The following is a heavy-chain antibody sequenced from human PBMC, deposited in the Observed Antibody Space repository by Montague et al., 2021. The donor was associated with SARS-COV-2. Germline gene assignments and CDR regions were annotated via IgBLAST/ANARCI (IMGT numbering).Heavy chain of an antibody. CDR2: INHSGST. CDR1: GGSLSGYY. Sequence: SETLSLTCAVYGGSLSGYYWSWIHQPPGKGLEWIGEINHSGSTXXXPSXXXRVTISLDTSKNQFSLKLSSVTAADTAVYYCARGRRRYNWRDETSYYYGMDVWGQGTTVTVSS. CDR3: ARGRRRYNWRDETSYYYGMDV. V-gene: IGHV4-34*01. J-gene: IGHJ6*02. D-gene: IGHD1-20*01.